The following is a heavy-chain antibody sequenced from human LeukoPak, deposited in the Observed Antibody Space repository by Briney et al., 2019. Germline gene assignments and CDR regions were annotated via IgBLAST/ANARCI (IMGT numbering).Heavy chain of an antibody. V-gene: IGHV3-48*01. D-gene: IGHD3-9*01. Sequence: GGPLRLSCAASGFTFSSYSMNCVREAPGKGLEWVSYISGSSTIYYADSVKGRFTTARDNAKNSLYQQMNSLRAEDTAVYYCAREGILRYFDWLPAGLDYWGQGTLVTVSS. CDR3: AREGILRYFDWLPAGLDY. J-gene: IGHJ4*02. CDR2: ISGSSTI. CDR1: GFTFSSYS.